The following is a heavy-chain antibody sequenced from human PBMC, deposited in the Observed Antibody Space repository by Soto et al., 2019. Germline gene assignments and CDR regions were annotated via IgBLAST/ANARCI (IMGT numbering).Heavy chain of an antibody. CDR2: IIPISETT. Sequence: QVQLVQSGAEVKKPGSSVKVSCKASGGTFSSYAISWVRQAPGQGLEWMGGIIPISETTNYAQKCQGRVTMTADESKSTAYMELSSLRSEDTAVYYCARSQGSSTSLEIYYYYYYGMDVWGQGTTVTVSS. D-gene: IGHD2-2*01. J-gene: IGHJ6*02. CDR1: GGTFSSYA. V-gene: IGHV1-69*01. CDR3: ARSQGSSTSLEIYYYYYYGMDV.